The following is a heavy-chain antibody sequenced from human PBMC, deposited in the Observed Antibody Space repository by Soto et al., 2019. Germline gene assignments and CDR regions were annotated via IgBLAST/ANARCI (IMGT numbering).Heavy chain of an antibody. Sequence: PGGSLRLSCAASGVSFSNFGFHWVRQAPGKGLEWVALIWFDGTDKYYADPVKGRFTISRDNSKDTVYLQMDSLRAEDTAVYFCARGVGYTYGFSVYWGQGTWVTVSS. CDR3: ARGVGYTYGFSVY. D-gene: IGHD5-18*01. CDR1: GVSFSNFG. V-gene: IGHV3-33*01. CDR2: IWFDGTDK. J-gene: IGHJ4*02.